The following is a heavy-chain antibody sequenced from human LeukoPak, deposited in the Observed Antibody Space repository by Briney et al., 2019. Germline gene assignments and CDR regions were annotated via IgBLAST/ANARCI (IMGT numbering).Heavy chain of an antibody. J-gene: IGHJ4*02. CDR2: IYYSGST. CDR3: ARNLYYYDSSGYETLGY. Sequence: SETLSLTCTVSGGSISSSSYYWGWIRQPPGKGLEWIGSIYYSGSTYYNPSLKSRVTISVDTSKNQFSLKLSSVTAADTAVYYCARNLYYYDSSGYETLGYWGQGTLVTVSS. V-gene: IGHV4-39*01. CDR1: GGSISSSSYY. D-gene: IGHD3-22*01.